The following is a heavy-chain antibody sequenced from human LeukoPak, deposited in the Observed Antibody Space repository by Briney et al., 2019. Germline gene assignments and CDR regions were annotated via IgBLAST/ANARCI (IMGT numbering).Heavy chain of an antibody. D-gene: IGHD3-10*01. CDR2: ISSSSSYI. Sequence: GGSLRLSCAASGFTFSSYSMNWVHQAPGKGLEWVSSISSSSSYIYYADSVKGRFPISRDNAKSSLYLQMNSLRAGDAAVYYCATVAYGSGSSWGQGTVVTVSS. CDR3: ATVAYGSGSS. J-gene: IGHJ5*02. CDR1: GFTFSSYS. V-gene: IGHV3-21*04.